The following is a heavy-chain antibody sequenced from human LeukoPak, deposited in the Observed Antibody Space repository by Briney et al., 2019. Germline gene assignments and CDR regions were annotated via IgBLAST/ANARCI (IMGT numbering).Heavy chain of an antibody. Sequence: PGGSLRLSCAASGFTLSHYYMTWVSQAPGKWLEWLSCISSSGDTIYYADSVKGRFTVSRDNAENSLYLQKNSLRAEDTAMYYCARQGSEIDYWGQGTLVTVSS. V-gene: IGHV3-11*01. CDR1: GFTLSHYY. CDR3: ARQGSEIDY. J-gene: IGHJ4*02. CDR2: ISSSGDTI.